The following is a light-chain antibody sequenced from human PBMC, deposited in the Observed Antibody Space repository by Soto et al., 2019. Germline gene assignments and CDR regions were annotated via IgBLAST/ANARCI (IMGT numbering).Light chain of an antibody. V-gene: IGKV1-5*01. Sequence: IQMTQSPSTLSASVGDRVTITCRASQNIERDMAWYQQKPGRAPSLIILDASTLERGVPSRFSGSGSGTEFTLIISSLQPDVFATNYCQQFKDYLWTFGQGTKV. CDR1: QNIERD. CDR3: QQFKDYLWT. CDR2: DAS. J-gene: IGKJ1*01.